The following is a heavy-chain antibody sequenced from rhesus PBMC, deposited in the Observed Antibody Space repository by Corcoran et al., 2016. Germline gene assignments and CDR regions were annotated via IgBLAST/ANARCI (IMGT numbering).Heavy chain of an antibody. D-gene: IGHD3-34*01. CDR1: GGSISSSNW. J-gene: IGHJ4*01. CDR2: IYGSGGST. CDR3: ARHPYWGGFDY. V-gene: IGHV4-93*02. Sequence: QVQLQESGPTVVKPSETLSLTCAVSGGSISSSNWWSWIRQSPGKGLEWIGGIYGSGGSTEYNPSLRRRVTISIDTSKNQFSLKLSSVTAADTAVYYCARHPYWGGFDYWGQGVLVTVSS.